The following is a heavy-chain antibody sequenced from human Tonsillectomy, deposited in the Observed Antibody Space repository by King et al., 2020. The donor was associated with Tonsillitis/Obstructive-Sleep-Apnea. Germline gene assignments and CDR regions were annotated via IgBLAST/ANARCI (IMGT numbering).Heavy chain of an antibody. CDR1: GFTFDDYA. J-gene: IGHJ1*01. CDR3: AKVSRFYDSSGYFTFQH. V-gene: IGHV3-43*02. CDR2: ISGDGGST. Sequence: VQLVESGGGVVQPGGSLRLSCAASGFTFDDYAMHGVRQAPGKGLEWVSLISGDGGSTYYADSVKGRFTISRDNSKNSLYLQMNSLRTEDTALYYCAKVSRFYDSSGYFTFQHWGQGTLVTVSS. D-gene: IGHD3-22*01.